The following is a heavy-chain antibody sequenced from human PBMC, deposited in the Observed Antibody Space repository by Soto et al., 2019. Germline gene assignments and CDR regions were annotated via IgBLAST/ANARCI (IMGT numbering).Heavy chain of an antibody. Sequence: EVLLVESGGGLVQPGESLRLSCAASGFTFDYYWMHWVRQAPGKGLVWVSRVHSGGTTTTYADSVKGRFTISRDNARNTVSLQMSCLRAEDTAIYYCARGDRGGFDLWGHGTMVTVSS. D-gene: IGHD3-10*01. V-gene: IGHV3-74*01. CDR1: GFTFDYYW. CDR3: ARGDRGGFDL. CDR2: VHSGGTTT. J-gene: IGHJ3*01.